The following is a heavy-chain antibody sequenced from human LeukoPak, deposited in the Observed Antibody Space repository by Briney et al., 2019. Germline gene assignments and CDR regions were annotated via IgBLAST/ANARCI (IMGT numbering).Heavy chain of an antibody. CDR2: INPGGSST. Sequence: PGGSLRLSCAASGFTFSNYWMHWVRQVPGKGLVWVSRINPGGSSTTYADSVGGRFTISRDNAKNTLYLQMDSLRAEDTGVYYCARSNQADDYWGQGTLVTVSS. J-gene: IGHJ4*02. V-gene: IGHV3-74*01. CDR1: GFTFSNYW. CDR3: ARSNQADDY. D-gene: IGHD1-14*01.